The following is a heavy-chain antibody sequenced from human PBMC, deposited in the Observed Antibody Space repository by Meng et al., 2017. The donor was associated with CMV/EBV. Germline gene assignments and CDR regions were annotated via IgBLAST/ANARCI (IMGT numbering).Heavy chain of an antibody. D-gene: IGHD3-3*01. J-gene: IGHJ5*02. V-gene: IGHV3-7*01. Sequence: GESLKISCAASGFTFSSYWMSWARQAPGKGLEWVANIKQDGSEKYYVDSVKGRFTISRDNAKNSLYLQMNSLRAEDTAVYYCARAALWSGSIWFDPWGQGTLVTVSS. CDR1: GFTFSSYW. CDR3: ARAALWSGSIWFDP. CDR2: IKQDGSEK.